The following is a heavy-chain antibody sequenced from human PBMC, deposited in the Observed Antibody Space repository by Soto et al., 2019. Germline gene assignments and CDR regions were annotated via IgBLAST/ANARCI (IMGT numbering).Heavy chain of an antibody. D-gene: IGHD6-13*01. J-gene: IGHJ4*02. Sequence: QVQLQESGPGLVMPSETLSLTCTVSGDSISGSPYFWGWIRQPPGKRLEWIGSIFYDGYTLYTPSLKSRVTISVDTSKKQFSLKLTSVADADTAIYFCARLQAAVPHYWGQGILVTVSS. CDR1: GDSISGSPYF. CDR3: ARLQAAVPHY. V-gene: IGHV4-39*01. CDR2: IFYDGYT.